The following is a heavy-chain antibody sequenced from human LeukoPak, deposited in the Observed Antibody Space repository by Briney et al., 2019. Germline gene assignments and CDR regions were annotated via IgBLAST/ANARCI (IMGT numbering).Heavy chain of an antibody. CDR3: ARVGDCEAGSFGGCFHP. Sequence: PSETLSLTCTVSGGSISSSNYYWGWIRQPPGKGLEWIGSINHSGSTYYNPSLLSRVTISVDASKNEFSLKITSVTAADTAMYDCARVGDCEAGSFGGCFHPWGRGNLVTVSS. CDR1: GGSISSSNYY. D-gene: IGHD3-16*01. J-gene: IGHJ5*02. CDR2: INHSGST. V-gene: IGHV4-39*01.